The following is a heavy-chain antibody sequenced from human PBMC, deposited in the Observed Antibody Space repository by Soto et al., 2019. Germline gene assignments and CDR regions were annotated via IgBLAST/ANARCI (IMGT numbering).Heavy chain of an antibody. V-gene: IGHV4-61*01. CDR3: ARQSTYDGEHYLYWFAL. D-gene: IGHD4-17*01. CDR1: GGSVSSATDY. J-gene: IGHJ5*02. Sequence: QVKLQESGPGLVKPSETLSLTCTVSGGSVSSATDYWTWIRQPPGKGLELIGYTDYSGNSDRNPSLMRPVTITIDSSKNQFSPTLRSVTAADTAVYSRARQSTYDGEHYLYWFALWGRGILVTVSS. CDR2: TDYSGNS.